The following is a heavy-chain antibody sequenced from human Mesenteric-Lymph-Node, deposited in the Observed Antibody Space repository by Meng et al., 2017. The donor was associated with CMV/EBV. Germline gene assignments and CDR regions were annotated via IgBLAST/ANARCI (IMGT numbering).Heavy chain of an antibody. V-gene: IGHV3-66*02. CDR1: GLIVSSNY. Sequence: GGSLRLSCAASGLIVSSNYMNWVRQGPGKGLEWVSVIYSGGSTYYADSVKGRFTISRDNSKNTLSLQMNSLTPEDTAVYYCVRENWNSGYYYGLDVWGQGTTVTVSS. CDR3: VRENWNSGYYYGLDV. J-gene: IGHJ6*02. D-gene: IGHD1/OR15-1a*01. CDR2: IYSGGST.